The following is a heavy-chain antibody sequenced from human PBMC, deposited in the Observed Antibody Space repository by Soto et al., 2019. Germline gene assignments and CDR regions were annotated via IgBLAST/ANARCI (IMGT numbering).Heavy chain of an antibody. CDR3: ARLETQTRGLQLRYYYYYGMDV. D-gene: IGHD5-12*01. V-gene: IGHV4-59*08. J-gene: IGHJ6*02. CDR2: IYYSGST. CDR1: GGSISSYH. Sequence: SETLSLTCTASGGSISSYHWSWIRQPPGKGLEWIGYIYYSGSTNYNPSLKSRVTISVDTSKNQFSLKLSSVTAADSAVYYCARLETQTRGLQLRYYYYYGMDVWGQRTTDTVSS.